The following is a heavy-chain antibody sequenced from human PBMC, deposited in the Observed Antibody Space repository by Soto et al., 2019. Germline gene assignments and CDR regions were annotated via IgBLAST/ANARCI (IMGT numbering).Heavy chain of an antibody. D-gene: IGHD3-10*01. CDR3: AKGGGDYGSGSCPFWY. CDR2: INSSGGST. Sequence: EVQLLESGGGLVQPGGSLRLSCAASGFTFSSYAMSWVRQAPGKGLEWVSTINSSGGSTYYADSVKGRFTISRDNSKTTLYLQMTSLRAEDTAVYYCAKGGGDYGSGSCPFWYWGQGTLVTVSS. J-gene: IGHJ4*02. V-gene: IGHV3-23*01. CDR1: GFTFSSYA.